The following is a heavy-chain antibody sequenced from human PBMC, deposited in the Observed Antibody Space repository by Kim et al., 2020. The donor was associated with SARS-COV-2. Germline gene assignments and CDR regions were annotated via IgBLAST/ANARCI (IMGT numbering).Heavy chain of an antibody. Sequence: LKSRVTISVDTSKNQVSLKLSSVTAADTAVYYCARPEGPGSYGYLSAFDYWGQGTLVTVSS. J-gene: IGHJ4*02. V-gene: IGHV4-39*01. CDR3: ARPEGPGSYGYLSAFDY. D-gene: IGHD5-18*01.